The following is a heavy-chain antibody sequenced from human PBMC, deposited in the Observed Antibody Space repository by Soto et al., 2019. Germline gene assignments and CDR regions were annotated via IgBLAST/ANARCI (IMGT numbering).Heavy chain of an antibody. V-gene: IGHV3-30*03. J-gene: IGHJ4*02. D-gene: IGHD6-19*01. CDR1: GFNFGVFG. CDR3: ALTRRSSLLEVAGPGFEY. Sequence: QVRLVESGGGVVQPGRSLRLSCAASGFNFGVFGMHWVRQAPGKGLEWLSVLSYEGSEEYYADSVRGRFTISRDNSKNTLFLQMDSLRVDDTGVYYCALTRRSSLLEVAGPGFEYWCQGTLVTVS. CDR2: LSYEGSEE.